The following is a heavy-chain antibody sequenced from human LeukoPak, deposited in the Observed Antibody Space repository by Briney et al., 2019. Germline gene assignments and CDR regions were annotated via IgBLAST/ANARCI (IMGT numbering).Heavy chain of an antibody. D-gene: IGHD3-22*01. Sequence: SGPALVKPTQALTLTCTFSGFSLSTSGMCMSWIRQPPGKALEWLGRIDWDDDKYYSTSLKTRLTLSKDTSKNQVVLTMTNVDPEDTATYYCARTKADSSGYFPHDYWGQGTLVTVFS. CDR1: GFSLSTSGMC. CDR2: IDWDDDK. V-gene: IGHV2-70*11. CDR3: ARTKADSSGYFPHDY. J-gene: IGHJ4*02.